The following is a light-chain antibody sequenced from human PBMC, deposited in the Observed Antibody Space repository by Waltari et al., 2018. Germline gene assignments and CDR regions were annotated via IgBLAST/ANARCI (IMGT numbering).Light chain of an antibody. Sequence: SCRASQGVGKYLAWYQQKPGQAPRLLLYHTSIRATGIPDRFSGSGYGTDFSLTISRLEPEDFAVYYCQKYDSLPATFGQGTTVEIK. J-gene: IGKJ1*01. V-gene: IGKV3-20*01. CDR3: QKYDSLPAT. CDR1: QGVGKY. CDR2: HTS.